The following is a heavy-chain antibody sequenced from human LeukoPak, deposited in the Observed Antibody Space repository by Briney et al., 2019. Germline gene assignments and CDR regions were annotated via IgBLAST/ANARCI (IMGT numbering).Heavy chain of an antibody. J-gene: IGHJ4*02. CDR2: ITSSSSYI. Sequence: PGGSLRLSCAASGFTLSSYSMNWVRQAPGKGLEWVSSITSSSSYIYYADSVKGRFTISRDNAKNSLYLQMNSLRAEDTAVYYCARSYSSSRGTFDYWGQGTLVTVSS. V-gene: IGHV3-21*01. CDR1: GFTLSSYS. D-gene: IGHD6-6*01. CDR3: ARSYSSSRGTFDY.